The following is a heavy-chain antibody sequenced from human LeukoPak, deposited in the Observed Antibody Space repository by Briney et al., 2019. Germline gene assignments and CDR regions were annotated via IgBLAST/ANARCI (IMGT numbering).Heavy chain of an antibody. CDR1: GFTFSSYS. V-gene: IGHV3-21*01. CDR3: ARSRDGYNPVFDY. J-gene: IGHJ4*02. CDR2: ISSSSSYI. D-gene: IGHD5-12*01. Sequence: PGGSLRLSCAASGFTFSSYSMNWVRQAPGKGLEWVSSISSSSSYIYYADSVKGRFTISRDNAKNTLYLQMNSLRAEDTAVYYCARSRDGYNPVFDYWGQGTLVTVSS.